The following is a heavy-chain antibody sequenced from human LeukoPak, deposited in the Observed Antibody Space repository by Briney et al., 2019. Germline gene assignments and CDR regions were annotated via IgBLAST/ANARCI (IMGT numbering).Heavy chain of an antibody. CDR3: AKRFRYGTLDY. D-gene: IGHD4-17*01. CDR1: GFTFSSYG. J-gene: IGHJ4*02. Sequence: GGSLRLSCAASGFTFSSYGMHWVRQAPGKGLEWVAVISYDGSNKYYADSVKGRFTISRDNSKNTLYLQMNSLRAEDTAVYYCAKRFRYGTLDYWGQGTLVTVPS. CDR2: ISYDGSNK. V-gene: IGHV3-30*18.